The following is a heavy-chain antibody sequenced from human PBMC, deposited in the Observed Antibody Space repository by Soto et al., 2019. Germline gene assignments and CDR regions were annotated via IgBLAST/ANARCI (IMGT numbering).Heavy chain of an antibody. V-gene: IGHV3-23*01. CDR2: ISGSGGST. CDR3: AKEYYDILTGSHN. CDR1: GFTFSSYA. J-gene: IGHJ4*02. Sequence: EVPLLESGGGLVQPGGSLRLSCAASGFTFSSYAMSWVRQAPGKGLEWVSAISGSGGSTYYADSVKGRFTISRDNSKNTMYLQMNSLRAEDTAVYYCAKEYYDILTGSHNWGQGTLVTVSS. D-gene: IGHD3-9*01.